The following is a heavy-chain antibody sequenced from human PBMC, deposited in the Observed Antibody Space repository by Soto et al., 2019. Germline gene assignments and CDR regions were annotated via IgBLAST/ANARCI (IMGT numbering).Heavy chain of an antibody. CDR2: IYYTGTT. V-gene: IGHV4-61*01. D-gene: IGHD6-6*01. CDR1: GGSVNSDSYY. Sequence: SETLSLTCTVPGGSVNSDSYYWSWIRQPPGRGLEWIGYIYYTGTTNYNPSLKSRVTISIDTSRNQFSLKLYSVTAADTAVYYCAREFSNSPEAFDSWGQGSLVTVSS. CDR3: AREFSNSPEAFDS. J-gene: IGHJ4*02.